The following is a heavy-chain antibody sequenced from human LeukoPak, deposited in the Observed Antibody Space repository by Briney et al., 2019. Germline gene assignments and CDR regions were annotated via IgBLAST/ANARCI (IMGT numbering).Heavy chain of an antibody. D-gene: IGHD6-13*01. Sequence: SQTLSLTCAISGDSVSSNSAAWNWIRQSPSSGLEWLGRTYYRSKWYNDYAVSVKSRITINPDTSRNQFSLQLNSVTPEDTAVYYCARMPGIAAAGTSDRFDPWGQGTLVTVSS. J-gene: IGHJ5*02. CDR3: ARMPGIAAAGTSDRFDP. CDR2: TYYRSKWYN. CDR1: GDSVSSNSAA. V-gene: IGHV6-1*01.